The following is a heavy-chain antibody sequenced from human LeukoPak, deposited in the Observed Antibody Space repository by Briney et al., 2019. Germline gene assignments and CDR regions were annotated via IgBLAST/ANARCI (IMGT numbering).Heavy chain of an antibody. CDR2: ISGNNDHT. Sequence: GASVKVSCRTSGYTFTNFGISWVRQAPGQGLEWMGWISGNNDHTNYAQKFQGRVTMTTDTSTTTAYMELTSLTSDDTAVYYCARDGTSTDDFRGQGTLVTVSS. D-gene: IGHD1-26*01. CDR3: ARDGTSTDDF. CDR1: GYTFTNFG. J-gene: IGHJ4*02. V-gene: IGHV1-18*01.